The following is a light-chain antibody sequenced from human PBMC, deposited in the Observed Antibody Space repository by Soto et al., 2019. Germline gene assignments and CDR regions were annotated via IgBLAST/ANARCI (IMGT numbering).Light chain of an antibody. V-gene: IGKV3D-20*02. Sequence: EIVLTQSPGTLSLSPGERATLSCRASQSVRSRYLAWYQQKPGQAPRLLIYGASSRATGIPDRFSGSGSETDFTLTISRLEPEDFAVYYCQQRSNWLLTFGGGTKVEIK. J-gene: IGKJ4*01. CDR3: QQRSNWLLT. CDR2: GAS. CDR1: QSVRSRY.